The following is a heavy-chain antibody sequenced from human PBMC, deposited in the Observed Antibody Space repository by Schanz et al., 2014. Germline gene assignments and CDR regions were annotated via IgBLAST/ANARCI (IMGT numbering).Heavy chain of an antibody. Sequence: EVQLLESGGGLVQPGGSLKLSCAASGLIFSNYVMSWVRQAPGKGLEWVSTIGTSGGTNYAESVKGRFTISRDNSKNTLYLQMNSRRAEGAAVYFCAKIERNEDWGQGTLVTVSS. D-gene: IGHD1-1*01. J-gene: IGHJ4*02. CDR1: GLIFSNYV. CDR3: AKIERNED. V-gene: IGHV3-23*01. CDR2: IGTSGGT.